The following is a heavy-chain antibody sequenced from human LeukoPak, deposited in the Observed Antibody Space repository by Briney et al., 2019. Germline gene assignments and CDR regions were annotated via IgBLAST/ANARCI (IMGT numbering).Heavy chain of an antibody. V-gene: IGHV4-59*08. J-gene: IGHJ3*02. CDR3: ARVQQLRHAFDI. D-gene: IGHD6-13*01. CDR2: IYYSGST. CDR1: GGSISSYY. Sequence: SETLSLTCTVSGGSISSYYWSWIRQPPGKGLEWIGYIYYSGSTNYNPSLKSRVTISVDTSKNQFSLKLSSVTAADTAVYYCARVQQLRHAFDIWGQGTMVTVSS.